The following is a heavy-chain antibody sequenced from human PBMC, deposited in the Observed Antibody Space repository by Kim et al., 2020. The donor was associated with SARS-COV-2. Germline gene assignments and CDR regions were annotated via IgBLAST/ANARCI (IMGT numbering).Heavy chain of an antibody. CDR2: ISGSGGST. J-gene: IGHJ4*02. D-gene: IGHD2-8*01. CDR1: GFTFSSYA. CDR3: AKTGAPSDASLMVYATSDY. Sequence: GGSLRLSCAASGFTFSSYAMSWVRQAPGKGLEWVSAISGSGGSTYYADSVKGRFTISRDNSKNTLYLQMNSLRAEDTAVYYCAKTGAPSDASLMVYATSDYWGQGTLVTVSS. V-gene: IGHV3-23*01.